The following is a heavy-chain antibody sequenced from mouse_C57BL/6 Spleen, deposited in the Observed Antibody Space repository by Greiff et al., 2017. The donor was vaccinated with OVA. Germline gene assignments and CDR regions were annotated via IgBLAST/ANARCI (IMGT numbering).Heavy chain of an antibody. Sequence: QVQLQQPGAELVKPGASVKLSCKASGYTFTSYWMQWVKQRPGQGLEWIGEIDPSDSYTNYNQKFKGKATLTVDTSSSTAYMQLSSLTSEDSAGDCCERLAGTRDYFDYWGQGTTLTVSS. V-gene: IGHV1-50*01. CDR1: GYTFTSYW. J-gene: IGHJ2*01. D-gene: IGHD4-1*01. CDR3: ERLAGTRDYFDY. CDR2: IDPSDSYT.